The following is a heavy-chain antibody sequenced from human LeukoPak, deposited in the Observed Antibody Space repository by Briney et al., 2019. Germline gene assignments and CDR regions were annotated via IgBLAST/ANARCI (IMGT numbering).Heavy chain of an antibody. CDR2: IYHSGST. V-gene: IGHV4-38-2*02. CDR3: AASLAAGGFDY. Sequence: SETLSLTCTVSGYSISSGYYWGWIRPPPGKGLEWIGSIYHSGSTYYNPSLKSRVTISVDTSKNQFSLKLSSVTAADTAVYYCAASLAAGGFDYWGQGTLVTVSS. CDR1: GYSISSGYY. D-gene: IGHD6-13*01. J-gene: IGHJ4*02.